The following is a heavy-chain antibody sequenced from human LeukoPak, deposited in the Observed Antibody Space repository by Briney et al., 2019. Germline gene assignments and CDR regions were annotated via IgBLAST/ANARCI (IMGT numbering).Heavy chain of an antibody. CDR1: GGSFSGYY. Sequence: PSETLSLTCAVYGGSFSGYYWSWIRQPPGKGLEWIGETNHSGSTNYNPSLKSRVTISVDTSKNQFSLKLSSVTAADTAVYYCARDGAAGPPFYFDYWGQGTLVTVSS. V-gene: IGHV4-34*01. CDR2: TNHSGST. D-gene: IGHD6-13*01. CDR3: ARDGAAGPPFYFDY. J-gene: IGHJ4*02.